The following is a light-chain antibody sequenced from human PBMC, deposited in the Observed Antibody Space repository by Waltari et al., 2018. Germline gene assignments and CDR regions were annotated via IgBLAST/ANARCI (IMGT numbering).Light chain of an antibody. Sequence: AIRMTQSPSSFSASTGDRVTITCRASQGISSYLAWYQQKPGEDPKLLIYAASTWQSGVPSRFSGSGSGTDFTLTISCLQSEDFATYYCQQYYSYPRTFGQGTKVEIK. J-gene: IGKJ1*01. CDR2: AAS. CDR3: QQYYSYPRT. V-gene: IGKV1-8*01. CDR1: QGISSY.